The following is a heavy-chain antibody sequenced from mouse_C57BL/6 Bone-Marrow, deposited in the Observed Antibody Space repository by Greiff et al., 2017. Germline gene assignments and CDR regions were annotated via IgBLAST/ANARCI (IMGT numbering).Heavy chain of an antibody. J-gene: IGHJ4*01. D-gene: IGHD2-3*01. CDR1: GFSLTSYA. CDR3: ARYDGYYVPYYYAMDY. Sequence: VKLQESGPGLVAPSQSLSITCTVSGFSLTSYAISWVRQPPGKGLEWLGVIWTGGGTNYNSALKSRLSISKDNSKSQVFLKMNSLQTDDTARYYCARYDGYYVPYYYAMDYWGQGTSVTVSS. CDR2: IWTGGGT. V-gene: IGHV2-9-1*01.